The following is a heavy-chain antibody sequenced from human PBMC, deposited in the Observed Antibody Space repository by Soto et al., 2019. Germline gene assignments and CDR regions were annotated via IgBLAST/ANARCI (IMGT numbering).Heavy chain of an antibody. Sequence: GSLRLSCAASGFTFSYGIHWLRQAPGKGLEWVAYISYDSSNKFYGDSVKGRFTISRDNSKNTLYLLMNSLSAEDTVVYYCANTTRSSDYAFDIWGQGTMVTVSS. CDR2: ISYDSSNK. D-gene: IGHD4-17*01. V-gene: IGHV3-30*18. J-gene: IGHJ3*02. CDR1: GFTFSYG. CDR3: ANTTRSSDYAFDI.